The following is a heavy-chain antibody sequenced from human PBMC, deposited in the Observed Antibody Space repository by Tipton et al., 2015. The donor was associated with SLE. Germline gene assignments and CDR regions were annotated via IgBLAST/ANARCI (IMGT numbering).Heavy chain of an antibody. D-gene: IGHD2-15*01. CDR2: LYPRGST. CDR3: AGAWQGYCSGGTCYVLDY. V-gene: IGHV4-38-2*01. J-gene: IGHJ4*02. Sequence: TLSLTCAVSGYSITSGDYWGWIRQPPGKGLAWVGSLYPRGSTYYNPSLKSRVTISVDTSKNQFSLQLRSVTAADTAVYYCAGAWQGYCSGGTCYVLDYWGQGTLVTVSS. CDR1: GYSITSGDY.